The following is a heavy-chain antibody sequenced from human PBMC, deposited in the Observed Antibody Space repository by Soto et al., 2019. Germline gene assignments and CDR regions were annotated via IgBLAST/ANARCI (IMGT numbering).Heavy chain of an antibody. Sequence: EVQLVESGGGLVKPGGSLRLSCAASGFTFSSYSMNWVRQAPGKGLEWVSSISSSSSYIYYADSVKGRFTISRDNAKNSLYLQMNSLRAEDTVVYYCARDSSSELPCDYGGDAFDIWGQGTMVTVSS. D-gene: IGHD4-17*01. V-gene: IGHV3-21*01. J-gene: IGHJ3*02. CDR3: ARDSSSELPCDYGGDAFDI. CDR1: GFTFSSYS. CDR2: ISSSSSYI.